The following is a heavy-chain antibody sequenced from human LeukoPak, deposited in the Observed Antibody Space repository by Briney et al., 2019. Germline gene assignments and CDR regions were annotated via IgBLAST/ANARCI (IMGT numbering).Heavy chain of an antibody. CDR3: AKALSYDFWSGQDY. CDR2: IRYDGSNK. Sequence: GGSLRLSCAASGFTFSSYGMHWVRQAPGKGLEWVAFIRYDGSNKYYADSVKGRFTISRDNSKNTLYLQMNSLRAEDTAVYYCAKALSYDFWSGQDYWGQGTLVTVSS. D-gene: IGHD3-3*01. V-gene: IGHV3-30*02. CDR1: GFTFSSYG. J-gene: IGHJ4*02.